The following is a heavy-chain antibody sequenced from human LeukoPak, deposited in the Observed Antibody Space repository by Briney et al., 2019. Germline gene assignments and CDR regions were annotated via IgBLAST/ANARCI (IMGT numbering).Heavy chain of an antibody. V-gene: IGHV1-3*01. CDR2: INAGNGNT. CDR3: ARDPDHSGWSIFDY. J-gene: IGHJ4*02. Sequence: ASVKVSCKASGYTFTSYAMHWVRQAPGQRLEWMGWINAGNGNTKYSQKFQGRVTITRDTSASTAYMELSSLRSEDTAVYYCARDPDHSGWSIFDYWGQGTLVTVSS. D-gene: IGHD6-19*01. CDR1: GYTFTSYA.